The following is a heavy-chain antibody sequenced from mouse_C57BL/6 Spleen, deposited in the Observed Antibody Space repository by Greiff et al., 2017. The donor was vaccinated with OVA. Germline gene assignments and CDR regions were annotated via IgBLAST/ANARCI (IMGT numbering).Heavy chain of an antibody. J-gene: IGHJ4*01. CDR3: ARRSSYYYGSSYRYAMDY. CDR2: INPYNGGT. Sequence: VQLKESGPVLVKPGASVKMSCKASGYTFTDYYMNWVKQSHGKSLEWIGVINPYNGGTSYNQKFKGKATLTVDKSSSTAYMELNSLTSEDSAVYYCARRSSYYYGSSYRYAMDYWGQGTSVTVSS. V-gene: IGHV1-19*01. CDR1: GYTFTDYY. D-gene: IGHD1-1*01.